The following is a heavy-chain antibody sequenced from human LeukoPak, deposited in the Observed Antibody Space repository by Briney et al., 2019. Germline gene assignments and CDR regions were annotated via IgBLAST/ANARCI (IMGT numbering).Heavy chain of an antibody. Sequence: GGSLRLSCAASGFTFSSYGMHWVRQAPGKGLEWVAFIRYDGSNKYYADSVKGRFTISRDNSKNTLYLQMDSLRAEDTAVYYCAKGQRRGATKDYWGQGTLVTVSS. CDR2: IRYDGSNK. V-gene: IGHV3-30*02. D-gene: IGHD6-25*01. CDR1: GFTFSSYG. CDR3: AKGQRRGATKDY. J-gene: IGHJ4*02.